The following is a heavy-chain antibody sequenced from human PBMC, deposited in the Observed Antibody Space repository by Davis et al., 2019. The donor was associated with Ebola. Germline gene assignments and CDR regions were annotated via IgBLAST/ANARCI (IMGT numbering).Heavy chain of an antibody. J-gene: IGHJ4*02. CDR2: INSDGSST. V-gene: IGHV3-74*01. D-gene: IGHD2-8*01. Sequence: GESLKISCAASGFTFSSYRMHWVRQVQGEGLVWVSRINSDGSSTNYADSVKGRFTISRENAKNSLNLQMNSLRVEDTAVYYCVVRDERALGYWGQGTLVTVSS. CDR1: GFTFSSYR. CDR3: VVRDERALGY.